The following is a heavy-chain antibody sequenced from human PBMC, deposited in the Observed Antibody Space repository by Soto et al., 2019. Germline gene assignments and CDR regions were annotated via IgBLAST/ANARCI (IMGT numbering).Heavy chain of an antibody. V-gene: IGHV3-48*03. Sequence: GGSLRLSCAASGFTFSSYEMNWVRQAPGKGLEWVSYISRTGNTIYYADSVKGRFTISRDNAKNSLYLQMNSLRAEDTGVYYCARDVAAAGTWFDPWGQGTLVTVSS. J-gene: IGHJ5*02. CDR1: GFTFSSYE. CDR2: ISRTGNTI. CDR3: ARDVAAAGTWFDP. D-gene: IGHD6-13*01.